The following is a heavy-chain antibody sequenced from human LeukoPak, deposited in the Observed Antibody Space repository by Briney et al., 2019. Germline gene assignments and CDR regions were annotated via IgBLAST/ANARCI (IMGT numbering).Heavy chain of an antibody. CDR1: GFTFSSYS. V-gene: IGHV3-21*01. D-gene: IGHD3-22*01. J-gene: IGHJ4*02. CDR2: ISSSSSYI. Sequence: GGSLRLSCAASGFTFSSYSMNWVRQAPGKGLEWVSSISSSSSYIYYADSVKGRFTISRDNAKNSLYLQMNSLRAEDTAVYYCAREGMYYYDSSGYYLDYWRQGTLVTVSS. CDR3: AREGMYYYDSSGYYLDY.